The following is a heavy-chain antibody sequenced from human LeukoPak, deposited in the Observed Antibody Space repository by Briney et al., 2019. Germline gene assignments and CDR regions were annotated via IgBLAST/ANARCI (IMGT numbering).Heavy chain of an antibody. V-gene: IGHV3-64D*06. Sequence: PGGSLRLSCSASGFTFSTYAMRWVRQAPGKGLEYVSASSSKGDSTFYADSVKGRFTISRDNSKNTLYLQMSSLRTEDTAVYYCVKASSDYYYDSWGQGTLVTVSS. CDR2: SSSKGDST. CDR1: GFTFSTYA. CDR3: VKASSDYYYDS. J-gene: IGHJ5*01. D-gene: IGHD3-22*01.